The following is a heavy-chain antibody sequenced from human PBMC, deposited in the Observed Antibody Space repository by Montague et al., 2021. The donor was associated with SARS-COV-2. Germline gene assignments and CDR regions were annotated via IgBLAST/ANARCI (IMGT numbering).Heavy chain of an antibody. CDR1: GGSFSDYY. V-gene: IGHV4-34*01. Sequence: SETLSLTCAVYGGSFSDYYWSWIRQPPGKGLEWIGEINHRGTSKHNPSLKSRVSISLDTPKNQFSLYLSSVTAADTAVYYCARGRQHFNMIVVVMTGGEYYFDYWGQGTLVTVSS. CDR2: INHRGTS. D-gene: IGHD3-22*01. J-gene: IGHJ4*02. CDR3: ARGRQHFNMIVVVMTGGEYYFDY.